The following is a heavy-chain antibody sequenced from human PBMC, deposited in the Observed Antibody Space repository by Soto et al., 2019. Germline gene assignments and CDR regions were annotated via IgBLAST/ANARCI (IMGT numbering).Heavy chain of an antibody. D-gene: IGHD6-19*01. CDR3: ARERIAVAGSGPYYYYGMDI. V-gene: IGHV1-2*04. J-gene: IGHJ6*02. Sequence: GASVKVSCKASGYTFTGYYMHWVRQAPGQGLEWMGWINPNSGGTNYAQKFQGCVTMTRDTSISTAYMELSRLRSDDTAVYYCARERIAVAGSGPYYYYGMDIWGQGTTVTVSS. CDR1: GYTFTGYY. CDR2: INPNSGGT.